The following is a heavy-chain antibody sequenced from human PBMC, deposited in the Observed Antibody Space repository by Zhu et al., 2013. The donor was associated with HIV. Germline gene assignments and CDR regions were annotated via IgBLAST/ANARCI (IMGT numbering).Heavy chain of an antibody. CDR3: ARPRITGTQYYYYGMDV. Sequence: QVQLVQSGAEVKKPGASVKVSCKASGYTFTSYYMHWVRQAPGQGLEWMGIINPSGGSTSYAQKFQGRVTMTRDTSTSTVYMELSSLRSEDTAVYYCARPRITGTQYYYYGMDVWGQGTTVTVSS. D-gene: IGHD1-20*01. V-gene: IGHV1-46*03. J-gene: IGHJ6*02. CDR1: GYTFTSYY. CDR2: INPSGGST.